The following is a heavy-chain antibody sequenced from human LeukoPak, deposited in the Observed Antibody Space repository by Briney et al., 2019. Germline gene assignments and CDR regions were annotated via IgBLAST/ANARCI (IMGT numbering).Heavy chain of an antibody. D-gene: IGHD2-15*01. CDR1: GFTLSDSA. CDR2: ISSTGST. CDR3: TKIQYRSGGGAIDS. J-gene: IGHJ4*02. V-gene: IGHV3-23*01. Sequence: PGGSLRLSCSVSGFTLSDSAMCWVRQAPGKGLDWVSTISSTGSTYDADSVKGRFTISRDTLKYTLYLQMNSLRADDTAIYYCTKIQYRSGGGAIDSWGQGTVVSVSS.